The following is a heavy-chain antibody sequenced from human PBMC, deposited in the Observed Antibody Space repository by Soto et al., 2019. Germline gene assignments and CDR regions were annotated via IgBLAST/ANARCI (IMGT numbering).Heavy chain of an antibody. CDR2: ISGSDGRT. CDR3: AKGVSQYTPLALFDY. J-gene: IGHJ4*02. CDR1: GFTFSSYA. V-gene: IGHV3-23*01. Sequence: EVQLLESGGVLVRPGGSLRLSCAASGFTFSSYAMSWVRQAPGKGLEWVSTISGSDGRTYSTDSVKGRFTISRDNSRNTAYLQMNSLRVEDTAVYYCAKGVSQYTPLALFDYWGRGTLVTVSS. D-gene: IGHD5-18*01.